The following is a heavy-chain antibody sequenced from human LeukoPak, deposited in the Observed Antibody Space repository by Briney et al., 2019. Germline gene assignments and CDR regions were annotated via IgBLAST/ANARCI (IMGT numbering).Heavy chain of an antibody. J-gene: IGHJ4*02. CDR2: IYIGGST. CDR1: RFTVSSNY. D-gene: IGHD3-22*01. V-gene: IGHV3-66*02. Sequence: PGGSLRLSCAASRFTVSSNYMSWVRQAPGKGLEGVSGIYIGGSTYYADSVKGRLTISRDNSKNTLYLQMNSLRAEDTAVYYCARAPGYDSSGGDYWGQGTLVTVSS. CDR3: ARAPGYDSSGGDY.